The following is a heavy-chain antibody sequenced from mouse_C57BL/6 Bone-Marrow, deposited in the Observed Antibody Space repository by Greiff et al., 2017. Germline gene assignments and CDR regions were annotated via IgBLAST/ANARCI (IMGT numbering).Heavy chain of an antibody. CDR1: GYTFTSYW. V-gene: IGHV1-52*01. CDR2: IDPSDSET. D-gene: IGHD2-5*01. Sequence: QVQLQQPGAELVRPGSSVKLSCKASGYTFTSYWMHWVKQRPIQGLEWIGNIDPSDSETHYNQKFKDKATLTVDKSSSTAYMQLSSLTSEDSAVYYCAYSNYQYYFDYWGQGTTLTVSS. CDR3: AYSNYQYYFDY. J-gene: IGHJ2*01.